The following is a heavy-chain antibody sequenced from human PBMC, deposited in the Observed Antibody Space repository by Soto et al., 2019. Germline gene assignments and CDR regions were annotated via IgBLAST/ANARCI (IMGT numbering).Heavy chain of an antibody. J-gene: IGHJ4*02. CDR3: ASTRGGEQQLVYFDY. CDR1: GCSISGFN. V-gene: IGHV4-59*12. CDR2: IYYTGTT. Sequence: SETLSLTCTVSGCSISGFNWNWIRQPPGKGLEWIGYIYYTGTTNYNPSLKSRVTISVDTSKNQFSLKLSSVTAADTAVYYCASTRGGEQQLVYFDYWGQGTLVTVSS. D-gene: IGHD6-13*01.